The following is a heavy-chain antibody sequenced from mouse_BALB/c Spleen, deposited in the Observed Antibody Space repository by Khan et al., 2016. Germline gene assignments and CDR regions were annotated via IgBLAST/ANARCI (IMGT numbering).Heavy chain of an antibody. V-gene: IGHV1-77*01. CDR2: IYPGSGST. CDR3: AKGLGAMEN. D-gene: IGHD3-3*01. J-gene: IGHJ4*01. Sequence: QVQLKQSGPELVKPGASVQMSCKASGYTFTDYVISWVKQRTGQGLEWIVEIYPGSGSTYYNEKLKGKATLTADKSSNTAYMQLSSLTSEDSAVYCCAKGLGAMENWGQGTSVTVSS. CDR1: GYTFTDYV.